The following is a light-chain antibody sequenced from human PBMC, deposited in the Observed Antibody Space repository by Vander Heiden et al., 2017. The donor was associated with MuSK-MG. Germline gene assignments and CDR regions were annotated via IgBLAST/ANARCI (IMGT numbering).Light chain of an antibody. CDR2: DAS. CDR3: QQRSNWPGA. V-gene: IGKV3-11*01. J-gene: IGKJ3*01. Sequence: EIVLTQSPATLSLSPGERATLSCRASQSVSSYLAWYQQKPGQAPRLLIYDASNRATGIPARFSGGGSGTDFTLTISSLEPEDFAVYYCQQRSNWPGAFGPGTKVDIK. CDR1: QSVSSY.